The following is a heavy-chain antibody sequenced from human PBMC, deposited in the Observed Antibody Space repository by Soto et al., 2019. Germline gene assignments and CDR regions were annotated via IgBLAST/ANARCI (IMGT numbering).Heavy chain of an antibody. CDR1: GGSFSGYY. J-gene: IGHJ5*02. D-gene: IGHD3-3*01. Sequence: QVQLQQWGAGLLKPSETLSLTCAVYGGSFSGYYWSWIRQPPGKGLEWIGEINHSGSTNYNPSLKSRVTISVDTSKNQFSLKLSSVTAADTAVYYCARDLRFLEWFSPKTNWFDPWGQGTLVTVSS. CDR2: INHSGST. V-gene: IGHV4-34*01. CDR3: ARDLRFLEWFSPKTNWFDP.